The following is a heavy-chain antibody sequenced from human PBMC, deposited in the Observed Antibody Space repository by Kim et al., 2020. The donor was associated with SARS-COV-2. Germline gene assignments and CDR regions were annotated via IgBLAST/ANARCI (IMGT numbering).Heavy chain of an antibody. J-gene: IGHJ5*02. CDR3: ARECSKGPLDDWFDP. D-gene: IGHD1-1*01. Sequence: QKLQGRVTMTTDTSTSTAYMELRSLRSDDTAVYYCARECSKGPLDDWFDPWGQGTLVTVSP. V-gene: IGHV1-18*01.